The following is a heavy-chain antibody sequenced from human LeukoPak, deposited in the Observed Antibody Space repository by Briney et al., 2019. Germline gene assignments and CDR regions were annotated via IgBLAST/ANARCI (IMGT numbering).Heavy chain of an antibody. V-gene: IGHV3-23*01. J-gene: IGHJ4*02. D-gene: IGHD3-16*01. CDR2: ISGSGTST. CDR3: AKDRAYSFDY. CDR1: GFAFRTYA. Sequence: RAGGSLRLSCAASGFAFRTYAMSWVRQAPGKGLEWVSAISGSGTSTYYADSVKGRFTISRDNSKNTLYLQINSLRAEDTAVYFCAKDRAYSFDYWGQGTLVTVSS.